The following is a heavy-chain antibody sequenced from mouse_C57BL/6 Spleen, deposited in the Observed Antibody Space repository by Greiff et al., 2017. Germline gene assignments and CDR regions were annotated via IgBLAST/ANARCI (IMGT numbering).Heavy chain of an antibody. Sequence: QVQLQQSGAELVKPGASVKISCKASGYAFSSYWMNWVKQRPGKGLEWIGQIYPGDGDTNYNGKFKGKATLTADKSSITAYMQRSSLTSEDSAVYVCARGDAYYSNDLDYWGQGTTLTVSS. V-gene: IGHV1-80*01. CDR1: GYAFSSYW. CDR2: IYPGDGDT. CDR3: ARGDAYYSNDLDY. J-gene: IGHJ2*01. D-gene: IGHD2-5*01.